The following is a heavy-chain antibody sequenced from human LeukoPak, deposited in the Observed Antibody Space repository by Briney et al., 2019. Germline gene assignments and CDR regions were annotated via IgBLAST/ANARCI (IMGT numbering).Heavy chain of an antibody. J-gene: IGHJ4*02. D-gene: IGHD3-10*01. CDR2: IYPGDSDT. CDR1: GYSFTSYW. V-gene: IGHV5-51*01. Sequence: GESLKISCKGSGYSFTSYWIGWVRQMPGKGLEGMGIIYPGDSDTRYSPSFQGQVTISADKSISTAYLQWSSLKASDTAMYYCARGGLWFGELLSPFDYWGQGTLVTVSS. CDR3: ARGGLWFGELLSPFDY.